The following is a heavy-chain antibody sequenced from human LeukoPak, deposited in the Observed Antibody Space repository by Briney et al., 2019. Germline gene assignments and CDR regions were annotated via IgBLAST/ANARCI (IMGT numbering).Heavy chain of an antibody. V-gene: IGHV3-7*01. J-gene: IGHJ4*02. Sequence: GGSLRLSCSASGFTFGKYWMSWVRQAPGKGLEWVANINRDGSEEYFVDSVNGRFTVSRDNANNALFLQMASVRVEDTALYYCARSETTGTVDFWGQGTPITVSS. CDR3: ARSETTGTVDF. CDR1: GFTFGKYW. CDR2: INRDGSEE. D-gene: IGHD1-1*01.